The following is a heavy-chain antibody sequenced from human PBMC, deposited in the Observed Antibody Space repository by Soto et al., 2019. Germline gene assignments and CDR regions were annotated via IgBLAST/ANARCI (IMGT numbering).Heavy chain of an antibody. CDR2: ISAYNGNT. D-gene: IGHD2-2*01. V-gene: IGHV1-18*01. CDR1: GYTFTSYG. CDR3: ARGPVIVLVPAAPPYYYYGMDV. J-gene: IGHJ6*02. Sequence: ASVKVSCKASGYTFTSYGISWVRQAPGQGLEWMGWISAYNGNTNYAQKLQGRVTMTTDTSTSTAYMELRSLRSDDTAVYYCARGPVIVLVPAAPPYYYYGMDVWGQGTTVTVSS.